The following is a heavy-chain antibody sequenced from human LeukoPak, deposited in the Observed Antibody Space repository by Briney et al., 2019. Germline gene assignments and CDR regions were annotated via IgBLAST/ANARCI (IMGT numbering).Heavy chain of an antibody. Sequence: QPGRSLRLSCAASGFTFSSYAMHWVRQAPGKGLEWVAVISYDGSNKYYADSVKGRFAISRDNSKNTLYLQMNSLRAEDTAVYYCARGDLTGTFDPWGQGTLVTVSS. CDR1: GFTFSSYA. D-gene: IGHD1-7*01. J-gene: IGHJ5*02. CDR3: ARGDLTGTFDP. CDR2: ISYDGSNK. V-gene: IGHV3-30*01.